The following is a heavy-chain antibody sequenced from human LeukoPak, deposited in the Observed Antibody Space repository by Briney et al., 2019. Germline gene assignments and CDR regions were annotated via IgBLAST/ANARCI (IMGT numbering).Heavy chain of an antibody. CDR3: AKDRREQQLVDDAFDI. V-gene: IGHV3-23*01. D-gene: IGHD6-13*01. CDR2: ISGSGGST. CDR1: GFTFSSYA. J-gene: IGHJ3*02. Sequence: GGSLRLSCAASGFTFSSYAMSWVRQAPGKGLEWVSAISGSGGSTYYADSVKGRFTISRDNSKNTLYLQMNSLRAEDTAVYYCAKDRREQQLVDDAFDIWGQGTMVTVSS.